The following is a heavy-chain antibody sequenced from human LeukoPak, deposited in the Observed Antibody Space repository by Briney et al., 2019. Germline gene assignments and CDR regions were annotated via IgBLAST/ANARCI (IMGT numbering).Heavy chain of an antibody. CDR1: GFTFTSSA. Sequence: GASVKVSCKASGFTFTSSAMQWVRQARGQRLEWIGWIVVGSGNANYAQKFQERVTITRDMSTSTAYMELSSLRSEDTAVYYCAAAGYSYGAFDYWGQGTLVTVSS. CDR3: AAAGYSYGAFDY. V-gene: IGHV1-58*02. CDR2: IVVGSGNA. J-gene: IGHJ4*02. D-gene: IGHD5-18*01.